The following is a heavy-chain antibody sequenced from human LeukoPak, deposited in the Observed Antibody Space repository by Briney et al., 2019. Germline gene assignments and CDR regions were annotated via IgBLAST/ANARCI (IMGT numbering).Heavy chain of an antibody. CDR3: AKDRRSQWLVQDY. CDR1: GFTFSNYA. CDR2: ITGSGGST. D-gene: IGHD6-19*01. V-gene: IGHV3-23*01. Sequence: GGSLRLSCAVSGFTFSNYAMNWVRQAPGKGLEWVLVITGSGGSTYYADSVKGRFIISRDNSKNTLYLQMISLRAEDTAVYYCAKDRRSQWLVQDYWGQGTLVTVSS. J-gene: IGHJ4*02.